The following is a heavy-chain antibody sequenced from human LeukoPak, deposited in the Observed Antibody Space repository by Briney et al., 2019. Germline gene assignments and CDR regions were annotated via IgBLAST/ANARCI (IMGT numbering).Heavy chain of an antibody. CDR2: IYQSGNT. J-gene: IGHJ5*02. D-gene: IGHD3-9*01. CDR3: ARDRGGYFSS. Sequence: SETLSLTCLVSTDSISSGDYSWSWLRQPPGKGLEWIGYIYQSGNTYYNPSLKSRVTISVDRSKNQFSLNLNSVTAADTAVYYCARDRGGYFSSWGQGTLVTVSS. CDR1: TDSISSGDYS. V-gene: IGHV4-30-2*01.